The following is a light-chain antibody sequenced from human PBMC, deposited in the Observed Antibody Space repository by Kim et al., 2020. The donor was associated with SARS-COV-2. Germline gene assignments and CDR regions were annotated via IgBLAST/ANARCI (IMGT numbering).Light chain of an antibody. CDR1: QSVSSY. CDR3: QQRSIWPLLT. CDR2: DAS. Sequence: EIVLTQSPATLSLSPGERATLSCRASQSVSSYLAWYQQKPGQAPRLLIYDASNRATGIPARFSGSGSGTDFTLTISSLEPEDFAVYYCQQRSIWPLLTFGGGTKVDI. J-gene: IGKJ4*01. V-gene: IGKV3-11*01.